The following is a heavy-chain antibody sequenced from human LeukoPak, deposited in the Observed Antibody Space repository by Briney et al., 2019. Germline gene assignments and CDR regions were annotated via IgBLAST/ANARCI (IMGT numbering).Heavy chain of an antibody. CDR2: IKQDGSEK. CDR3: AKGAGFVTVRYCYYMDV. J-gene: IGHJ6*03. D-gene: IGHD3-10*01. Sequence: PGGSLRLSCAASGFTFSSYWMSWVRQAPGKGLEWVANIKQDGSEKYYVDSVKGRFTISRDNSKNSLYLQMNSLRTEDTALYYCAKGAGFVTVRYCYYMDVWGKGTTVTVSS. CDR1: GFTFSSYW. V-gene: IGHV3-7*03.